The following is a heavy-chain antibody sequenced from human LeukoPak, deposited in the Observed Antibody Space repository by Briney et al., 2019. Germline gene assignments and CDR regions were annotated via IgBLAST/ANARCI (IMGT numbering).Heavy chain of an antibody. CDR2: ISYDGSNK. J-gene: IGHJ4*02. CDR3: ARLGHNEDGKPYFDY. D-gene: IGHD1-1*01. CDR1: GFTFSSYA. V-gene: IGHV3-30-3*01. Sequence: GGSLRLSCAASGFTFSSYAMHWVRQAPGKGLEWVAVISYDGSNKYYADSVKGRFTISRDNSKNTLYLQMNSLRAEDTAVYYCARLGHNEDGKPYFDYWGQGTLVTVSS.